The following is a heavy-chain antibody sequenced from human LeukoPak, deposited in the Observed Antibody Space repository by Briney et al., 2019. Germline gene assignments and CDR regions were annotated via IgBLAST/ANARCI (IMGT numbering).Heavy chain of an antibody. CDR2: IYSGGTT. CDR1: GSTFSSYG. V-gene: IGHV3-53*01. CDR3: AREPGTDYRKYYFDY. J-gene: IGHJ4*02. Sequence: PGGSLRLSCAASGSTFSSYGMHWVRQAPGMGLEWVSVIYSGGTTYYADSVKGRFTISRDNSKNMLYLQMNSLRAEDTAVYYCAREPGTDYRKYYFDYWGQGTLVTVSS. D-gene: IGHD3/OR15-3a*01.